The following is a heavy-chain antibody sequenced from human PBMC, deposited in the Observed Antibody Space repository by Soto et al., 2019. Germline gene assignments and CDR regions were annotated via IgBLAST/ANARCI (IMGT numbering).Heavy chain of an antibody. CDR2: IKREGSEK. Sequence: EVQLVESGGGLVQPGGSLRLSCAASGFIFSTYWMSWVRQAPGKGLEWVANIKREGSEKYYVDSVKGRFTISRDNAKNSLYLQMNSLRAEDTAVYYCARGRYSGASFFFEFWGQGTLVTVSS. D-gene: IGHD1-1*01. CDR1: GFIFSTYW. V-gene: IGHV3-7*01. J-gene: IGHJ4*02. CDR3: ARGRYSGASFFFEF.